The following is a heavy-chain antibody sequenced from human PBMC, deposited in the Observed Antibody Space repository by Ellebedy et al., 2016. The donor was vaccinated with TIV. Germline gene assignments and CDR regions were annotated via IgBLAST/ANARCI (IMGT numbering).Heavy chain of an antibody. Sequence: AASVKVSCKASGYTFTGYYMHWVRQAPGQGLEWMGWINPNSGGTNYAQKFQGRVTMTRDTSISPAYMELNRLRSDDTAVYYCARQGATGGAFDYWGQGTLVTVSS. CDR3: ARQGATGGAFDY. CDR2: INPNSGGT. J-gene: IGHJ4*02. CDR1: GYTFTGYY. D-gene: IGHD5-12*01. V-gene: IGHV1-2*02.